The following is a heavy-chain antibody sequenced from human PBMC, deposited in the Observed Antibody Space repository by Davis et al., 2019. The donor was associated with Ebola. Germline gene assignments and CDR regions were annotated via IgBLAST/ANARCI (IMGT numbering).Heavy chain of an antibody. J-gene: IGHJ6*02. Sequence: GESLKISCAASGFTFSDYYMSWIRQAPGKGLERVSYISTSSSYTDYADSVKGRFTISRDNSKNLLLLEMSSLRAEDTAVYYCAREGFYFYGMDVWGQGTTVTVSS. CDR2: ISTSSSYT. CDR1: GFTFSDYY. V-gene: IGHV3-11*06. D-gene: IGHD2/OR15-2a*01. CDR3: AREGFYFYGMDV.